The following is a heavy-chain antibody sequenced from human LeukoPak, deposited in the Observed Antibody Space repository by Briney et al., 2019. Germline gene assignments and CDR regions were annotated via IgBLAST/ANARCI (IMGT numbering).Heavy chain of an antibody. CDR1: GGSLSSSSYY. D-gene: IGHD3-22*01. V-gene: IGHV4-39*07. CDR2: INHSGST. Sequence: TASETLSLTCTVSGGSLSSSSYYWGWICQPPGKGLEWIGEINHSGSTNYNPSLKSRVTISVDTSKNQFSLKLSSVTAADTAVYYCARGRYYYDSSGRGAGDFDYWGQGALVTVSS. CDR3: ARGRYYYDSSGRGAGDFDY. J-gene: IGHJ4*02.